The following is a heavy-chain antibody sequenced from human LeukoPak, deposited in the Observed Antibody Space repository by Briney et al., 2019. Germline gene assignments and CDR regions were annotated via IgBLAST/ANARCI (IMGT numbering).Heavy chain of an antibody. CDR2: ISGSGGST. D-gene: IGHD3-3*01. J-gene: IGHJ6*03. V-gene: IGHV3-23*01. Sequence: GGSLRLSCTSSGFTFSSYAMSWVRQAPGKGLEWVSAISGSGGSTYYADSVKGRFTISRDNSKNTLYLQMNSLRAEDTAVYYCAKEVPGFGVVIYMDVWGKGITVTVSS. CDR1: GFTFSSYA. CDR3: AKEVPGFGVVIYMDV.